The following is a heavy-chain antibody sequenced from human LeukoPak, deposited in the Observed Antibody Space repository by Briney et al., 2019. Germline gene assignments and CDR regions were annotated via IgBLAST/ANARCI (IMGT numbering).Heavy chain of an antibody. Sequence: GESLRISCKGSGYSFTSYWIGWVRQMPGKGLEWMGIIHPGDSDTRYSPSFQGQVTISADKSISTAYLQWSSLKASETAMYYCARHHDYYDTDYWGQGTLVTVSS. V-gene: IGHV5-51*01. J-gene: IGHJ4*02. D-gene: IGHD3-22*01. CDR3: ARHHDYYDTDY. CDR2: IHPGDSDT. CDR1: GYSFTSYW.